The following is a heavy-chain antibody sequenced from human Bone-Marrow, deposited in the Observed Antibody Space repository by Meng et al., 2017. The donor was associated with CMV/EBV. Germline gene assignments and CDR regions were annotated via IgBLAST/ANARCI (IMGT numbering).Heavy chain of an antibody. CDR2: ISYDGSNK. J-gene: IGHJ4*02. CDR1: GFTFSSYA. CDR3: ARGYWDFWSGYYSFFDY. V-gene: IGHV3-30*04. Sequence: GGSLRLSCAASGFTFSSYAMHWVRQAPGKGLEWVAVISYDGSNKYYADSVKGRFTISRDNSKNTLYLQMNSLRAEDTAVYYCARGYWDFWSGYYSFFDYWGQGTLATVSS. D-gene: IGHD3-3*01.